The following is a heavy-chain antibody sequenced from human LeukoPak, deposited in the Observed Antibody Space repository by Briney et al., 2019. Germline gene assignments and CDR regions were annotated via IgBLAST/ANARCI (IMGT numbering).Heavy chain of an antibody. CDR2: ISGSGDST. J-gene: IGHJ4*02. V-gene: IGHV3-23*01. Sequence: GGSLRLSCAASGYAFNNYVMTWVRQAPGKGLDWFSAISGSGDSTYYADSVKGRFTISRDSSKSTMYLQMTSLTAEDTAVYYCAKGSGTSRPYYLDYWGRGTLVTVSS. CDR1: GYAFNNYV. CDR3: AKGSGTSRPYYLDY. D-gene: IGHD6-25*01.